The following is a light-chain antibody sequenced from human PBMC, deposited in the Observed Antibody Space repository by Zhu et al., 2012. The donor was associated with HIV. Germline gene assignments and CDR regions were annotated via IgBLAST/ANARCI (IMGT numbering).Light chain of an antibody. CDR3: QQYGSSPYT. J-gene: IGKJ2*01. Sequence: EIVLTQSPGTLSLSPGERATLSCRASQSVTKSYLAWYQQEPGQAPRLLIYRSSDRATGVPDRFSGSGSGTGFTLTISRLEPEDFALYYCQQYGSSPYTFGQGTKLEIK. V-gene: IGKV3-20*01. CDR1: QSVTKSY. CDR2: RSS.